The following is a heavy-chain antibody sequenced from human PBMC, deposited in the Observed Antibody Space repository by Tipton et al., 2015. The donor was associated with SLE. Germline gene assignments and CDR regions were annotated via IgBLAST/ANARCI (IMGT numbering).Heavy chain of an antibody. CDR2: IYYSGST. CDR1: GGSISSHY. D-gene: IGHD6-19*01. V-gene: IGHV4-59*11. Sequence: TLSLTCTVSGGSISSHYWSWIRQPPGKGLEWIGYIYYSGSTYYNPSLKSRVTISADTSKNQFSLKLSSVTAADTAVYYCASGGYSSVTDYWGQGTLVTVSS. J-gene: IGHJ4*02. CDR3: ASGGYSSVTDY.